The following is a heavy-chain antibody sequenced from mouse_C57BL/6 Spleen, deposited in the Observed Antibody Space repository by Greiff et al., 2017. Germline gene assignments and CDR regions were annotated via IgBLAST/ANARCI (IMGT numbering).Heavy chain of an antibody. Sequence: EVKLMESGEGLVKPGGSLKLSCAASGFTFSSYAMSWVRQTPEKRLEWVAYISSGGDYIYYADTVKGRFTISRDNARNTLYLQMSSLKSEDTAMYYCTRGSYGSHYFDYWGQGTTRTVSS. CDR3: TRGSYGSHYFDY. J-gene: IGHJ2*01. CDR2: ISSGGDYI. V-gene: IGHV5-9-1*02. CDR1: GFTFSSYA. D-gene: IGHD1-1*01.